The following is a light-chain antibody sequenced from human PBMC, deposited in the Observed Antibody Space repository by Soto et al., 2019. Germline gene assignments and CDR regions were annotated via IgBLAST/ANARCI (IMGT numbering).Light chain of an antibody. CDR3: QQYNRWPLT. J-gene: IGKJ4*01. V-gene: IGKV3-15*01. CDR1: QSVSTN. CDR2: GAS. Sequence: ILVTQSPSTLSLSPGERATLSWRASQSVSTNLAWYKQKPGQAPSLLIYGASTRATGTPARFSGSGSGTEFTLTISSLQSEDFEVYYCQQYNRWPLTFGGGTNVDI.